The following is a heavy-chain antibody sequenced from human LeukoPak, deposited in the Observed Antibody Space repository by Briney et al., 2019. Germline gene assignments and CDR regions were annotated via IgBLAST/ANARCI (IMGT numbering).Heavy chain of an antibody. J-gene: IGHJ4*02. CDR3: ADLNVEMATIGDY. CDR2: ISYDGSNK. D-gene: IGHD5-24*01. Sequence: GGSLRLSCAASGFTFSSYGMHWVRQAPGKGLEWVAVISYDGSNKYYADSVKGRFTISRDNSKNTLYLQMNSLRAEDTAVYYCADLNVEMATIGDYWGQGTLVTVSS. V-gene: IGHV3-30*03. CDR1: GFTFSSYG.